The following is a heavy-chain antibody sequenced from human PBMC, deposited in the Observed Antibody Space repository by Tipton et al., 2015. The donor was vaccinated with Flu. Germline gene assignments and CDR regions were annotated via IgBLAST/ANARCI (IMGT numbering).Heavy chain of an antibody. D-gene: IGHD3-10*01. J-gene: IGHJ4*02. CDR1: GGSISSYY. CDR3: ARDPHNASGSLYDGGDYFDF. V-gene: IGHV4-4*07. CDR2: MHASGVT. Sequence: TLSLTCTVSGGSISSYYWSWIRQPAGKGLEWIGRMHASGVTNYNPSLKSRVSMSVDTSMDQFSLKLTSVTAADTALYYCARDPHNASGSLYDGGDYFDFWGRGTLVSVSS.